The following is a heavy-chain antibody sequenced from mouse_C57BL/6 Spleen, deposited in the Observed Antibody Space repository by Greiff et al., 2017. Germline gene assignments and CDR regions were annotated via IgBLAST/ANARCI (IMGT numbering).Heavy chain of an antibody. D-gene: IGHD1-1*01. CDR2: ISNGGGST. Sequence: EVKLVESGGGLVQPGGSLKLSCAASGFTFSDYYMYWVRQTPEKRLEWVAYISNGGGSTYYPDTVKGRFTISRDNAKNTLYLQRSRLKSEDTAMYYCARFYGSSHWYFDVWGTGTTVTVSS. J-gene: IGHJ1*03. CDR3: ARFYGSSHWYFDV. CDR1: GFTFSDYY. V-gene: IGHV5-12*01.